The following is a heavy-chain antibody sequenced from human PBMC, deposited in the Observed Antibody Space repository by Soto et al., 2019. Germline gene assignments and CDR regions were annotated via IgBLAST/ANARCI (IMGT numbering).Heavy chain of an antibody. CDR3: GTLKKYDILTGFYPC. CDR1: GFTVNSNY. CDR2: IYSVGST. Sequence: PGGSLRLSCAASGFTVNSNYMSWVRQAPGKGLEWVSVIYSVGSTYYADSVKGRFIISRDNSNNTLYFQMNSLKAEDTAVYYCGTLKKYDILTGFYPCWGQGTLVTVSS. D-gene: IGHD3-9*01. J-gene: IGHJ4*02. V-gene: IGHV3-66*01.